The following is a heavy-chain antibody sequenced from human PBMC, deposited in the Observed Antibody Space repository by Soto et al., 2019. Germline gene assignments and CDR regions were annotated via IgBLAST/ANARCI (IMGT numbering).Heavy chain of an antibody. Sequence: ASVKFSCKASGYSFTNYAMHWGRQAPGQGLEWMGWINAANGNTKFSQKLQGRVTITRDTSASTAHMELSGLRSEDAAVYYCVAKMWFGDLNKYYYGMDVWGQGTTVTVSS. D-gene: IGHD3-10*01. CDR2: INAANGNT. CDR1: GYSFTNYA. CDR3: VAKMWFGDLNKYYYGMDV. V-gene: IGHV1-3*01. J-gene: IGHJ6*02.